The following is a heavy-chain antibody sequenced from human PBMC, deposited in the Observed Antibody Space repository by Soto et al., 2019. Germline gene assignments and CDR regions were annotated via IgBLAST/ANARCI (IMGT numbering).Heavy chain of an antibody. V-gene: IGHV3-33*01. CDR1: GFTFSSYG. Sequence: QVQLVESGGGVVQPGRSLRLSCAASGFTFSSYGMHWVRQAPGKGLDWVALIWYDGSNKYYADSVKGRFTISRDNSKNTLDLQMNRLRAEDTAVYYCARDSVYSVSYLDNWGQGTLVTVSS. J-gene: IGHJ4*02. D-gene: IGHD1-26*01. CDR3: ARDSVYSVSYLDN. CDR2: IWYDGSNK.